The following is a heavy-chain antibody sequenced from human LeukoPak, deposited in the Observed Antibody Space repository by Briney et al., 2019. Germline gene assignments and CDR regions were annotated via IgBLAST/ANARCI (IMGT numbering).Heavy chain of an antibody. Sequence: PGRSLRLSCAASGFTFSSYGMPWVRQAPGKGLEWVAVIWYDGSNKYYADSVKGRFTISRDNSKNTLYLQMNSLRAEDTAVYYCARGRYSSSPFDYWGQGTLVTVSS. CDR3: ARGRYSSSPFDY. D-gene: IGHD6-13*01. CDR2: IWYDGSNK. V-gene: IGHV3-33*01. J-gene: IGHJ4*02. CDR1: GFTFSSYG.